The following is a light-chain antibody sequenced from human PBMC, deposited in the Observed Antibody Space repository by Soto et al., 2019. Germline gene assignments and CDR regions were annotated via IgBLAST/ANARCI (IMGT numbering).Light chain of an antibody. V-gene: IGKV3-15*01. CDR1: QSVSSTN. CDR2: DNS. J-gene: IGKJ5*01. Sequence: TPSPDTLSLSPGERATLSCRAGQSVSSTNLNWYQQKHGQDPRLLIYDNSTRATGIPARFSGSGSGTEFSLTISSLQSEDFVAYYCHQYNNWPPITFGQGTRLEIK. CDR3: HQYNNWPPIT.